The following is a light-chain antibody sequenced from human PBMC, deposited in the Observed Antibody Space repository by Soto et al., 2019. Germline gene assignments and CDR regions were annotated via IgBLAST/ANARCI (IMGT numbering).Light chain of an antibody. CDR2: TAS. CDR3: QQLNGFPPWT. Sequence: IQLTQSPSSLSASVGDRVTITCRASQSISSYLNWYQQKPGKAPKLLIYTASTLQSGVPSRFSGGGSGTEFTLTISSLQPEDFATYYCQQLNGFPPWTFGQGTKVDIK. J-gene: IGKJ1*01. CDR1: QSISSY. V-gene: IGKV1-9*01.